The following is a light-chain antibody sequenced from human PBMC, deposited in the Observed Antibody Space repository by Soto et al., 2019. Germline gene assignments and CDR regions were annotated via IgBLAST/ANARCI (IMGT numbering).Light chain of an antibody. CDR3: HQSYSTPRLT. CDR1: QSISSY. Sequence: DIQMTQSPSSLSASVGDRVTITCRASQSISSYLNWYQQKPGKAPQLLIYAASSLQSGVPSRLSGGGSGTDVTLTISSLQPDDFATYYCHQSYSTPRLTFGPGTKVDIK. J-gene: IGKJ3*01. CDR2: AAS. V-gene: IGKV1-39*01.